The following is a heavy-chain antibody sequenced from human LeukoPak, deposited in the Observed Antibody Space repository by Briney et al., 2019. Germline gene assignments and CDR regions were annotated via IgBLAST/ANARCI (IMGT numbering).Heavy chain of an antibody. CDR1: GYTFTSYY. Sequence: ASVKVSCKASGYTFTSYYMHWVRQAPGQGLEWMGIINPSGGATSYAQKFQGRVTMTRDTSTSTVYMELSSLRSEDTAVYYCARSRSYGRAAGDESLFDYWGQGTLVTVSS. CDR2: INPSGGAT. CDR3: ARSRSYGRAAGDESLFDY. V-gene: IGHV1-46*01. J-gene: IGHJ4*02. D-gene: IGHD4-17*01.